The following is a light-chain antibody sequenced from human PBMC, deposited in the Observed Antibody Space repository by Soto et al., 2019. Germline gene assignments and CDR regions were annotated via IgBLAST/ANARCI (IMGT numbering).Light chain of an antibody. CDR1: QSVSSSY. J-gene: IGKJ1*01. V-gene: IGKV3-20*01. CDR2: GAS. CDR3: QQANSFPLT. Sequence: EIVLTQSPGTLSLSPVERATLSCRASQSVSSSYLAWYQQKPGQAPRLLIYGASSRATGIPDRFSGSGSGTDFTLTISRLEPEDFATYYCQQANSFPLTFGQGTKVDI.